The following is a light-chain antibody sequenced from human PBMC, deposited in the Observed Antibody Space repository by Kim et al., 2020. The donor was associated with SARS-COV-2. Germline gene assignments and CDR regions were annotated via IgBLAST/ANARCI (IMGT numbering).Light chain of an antibody. CDR1: NIEKKN. CDR2: RDI. CDR3: QVWDTTAV. V-gene: IGLV3-9*01. Sequence: VSVALGQTATIICGGNNIEKKNVHWYQQKPGQAPVLVMYRDINRPSGNPERFSGSNSGNVATLTITTAQAGDEADYYCQVWDTTAVFGGGTKVTVL. J-gene: IGLJ2*01.